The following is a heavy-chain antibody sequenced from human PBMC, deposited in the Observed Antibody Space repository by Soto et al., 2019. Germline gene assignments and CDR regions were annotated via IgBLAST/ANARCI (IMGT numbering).Heavy chain of an antibody. Sequence: PGGSLRLSCAASGFTFSSYWMHWVRQAPGKGLVWVSRINSDGSSTSYADSVKGRFAISRDNAKNTLYLQMNSLRAEDTAVYYCEIRASYYDSSGYFAYWGQGTLVPVSP. CDR1: GFTFSSYW. V-gene: IGHV3-74*01. J-gene: IGHJ4*02. CDR3: EIRASYYDSSGYFAY. CDR2: INSDGSST. D-gene: IGHD3-22*01.